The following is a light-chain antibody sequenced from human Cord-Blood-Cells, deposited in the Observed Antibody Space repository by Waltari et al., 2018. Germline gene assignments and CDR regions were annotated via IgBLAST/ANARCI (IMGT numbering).Light chain of an antibody. V-gene: IGLV2-14*01. CDR2: DVS. CDR3: SSYTSSSTNYV. CDR1: SSDVGGYNY. Sequence: QPALTQPASVSGSPGQSITISCTGTSSDVGGYNYVPWYQQHPGKAPKLMIYDVSNRPSGVSNRFSGSKSGNTASLTISGLQAEDEADYYCSSYTSSSTNYVFGTGTKVTVL. J-gene: IGLJ1*01.